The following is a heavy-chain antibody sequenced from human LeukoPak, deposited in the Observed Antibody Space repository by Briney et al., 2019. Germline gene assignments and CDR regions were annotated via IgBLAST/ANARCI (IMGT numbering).Heavy chain of an antibody. V-gene: IGHV3-9*01. CDR3: ARGRSGFDY. J-gene: IGHJ4*02. CDR2: ISWNSGSI. CDR1: GFTFDDYA. Sequence: GGSLRLSCAASGFTFDDYAMHWVRQAPGKGLEWVSGISWNSGSIGYADSVKGRFTISRDNAKNSLYLQMNSLRAEDTAVYYCARGRSGFDYWGQGTLVTVSS.